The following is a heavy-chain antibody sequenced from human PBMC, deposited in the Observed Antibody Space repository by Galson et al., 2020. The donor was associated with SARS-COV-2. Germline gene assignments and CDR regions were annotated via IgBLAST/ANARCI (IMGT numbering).Heavy chain of an antibody. Sequence: GGSLRLSCAASGFTFSSYGMHWVRQAPGKGLEWVAIISYDGSNKYYADSVKGRFTISRDNSKNTLYLQMNSLRAEDTAVYYCAKDYQRGYYDFWSGPASDDYFDYWGQGTLVTVSS. V-gene: IGHV3-30*18. CDR2: ISYDGSNK. D-gene: IGHD3-3*01. CDR3: AKDYQRGYYDFWSGPASDDYFDY. J-gene: IGHJ4*02. CDR1: GFTFSSYG.